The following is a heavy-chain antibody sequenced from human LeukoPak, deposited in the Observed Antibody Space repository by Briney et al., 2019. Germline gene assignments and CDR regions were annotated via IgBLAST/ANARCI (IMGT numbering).Heavy chain of an antibody. CDR3: AREGSYDILTGYCDY. CDR1: GFTFSSYW. Sequence: GGSLRLSCAASGFTFSSYWMSWVRQAPGKGLEWVANIKQDGSEKYYVDSVKGRFTISRDNAKNSLYLQMNSLRGEDTAVYYCAREGSYDILTGYCDYWGQGTLVTVSS. CDR2: IKQDGSEK. D-gene: IGHD3-9*01. V-gene: IGHV3-7*01. J-gene: IGHJ4*02.